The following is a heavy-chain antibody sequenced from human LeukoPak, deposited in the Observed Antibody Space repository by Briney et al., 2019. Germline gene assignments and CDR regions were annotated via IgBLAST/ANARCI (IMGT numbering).Heavy chain of an antibody. CDR1: GYNFTNYW. Sequence: GESLKISCKGSGYNFTNYWIGWVRQLPGKGLEWMGIIYPDDSNTRYSPSFQGQVTISADKSISTAYLQWSSLKASAPAMYYCARTAVRGSATNFDYWGQGTLVTVSS. J-gene: IGHJ4*02. D-gene: IGHD3-10*01. CDR2: IYPDDSNT. CDR3: ARTAVRGSATNFDY. V-gene: IGHV5-51*01.